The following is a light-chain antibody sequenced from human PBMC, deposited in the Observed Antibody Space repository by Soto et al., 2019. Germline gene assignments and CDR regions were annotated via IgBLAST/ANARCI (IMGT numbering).Light chain of an antibody. CDR1: RSTIDAGYL. V-gene: IGLV1-40*02. Sequence: QSVLTQPPPVPGPPGQMFPISCTGSRSTIDAGYLAHCHQQLPAAASRLLIFGDSNRPSGVPDRFSGSKSGTSASLAITGLQADDEADYYCQSSDSRLSGSDVFGTGTKVTVL. CDR3: QSSDSRLSGSDV. J-gene: IGLJ1*01. CDR2: GDS.